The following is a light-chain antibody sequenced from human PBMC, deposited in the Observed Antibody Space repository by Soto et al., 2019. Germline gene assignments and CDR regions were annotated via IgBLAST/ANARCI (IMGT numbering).Light chain of an antibody. J-gene: IGKJ5*01. CDR1: QDVGTY. CDR3: QQGGNWPVT. CDR2: GAS. Sequence: VLTQSPVTLSLSPGERPTLSCRASQDVGTYVAWYQVRGGQAPRLLISGASKRATGIPDRINGGGSGADFILTINSLESGDSAVYFCQQGGNWPVTFGQGTRVEIK. V-gene: IGKV3D-11*01.